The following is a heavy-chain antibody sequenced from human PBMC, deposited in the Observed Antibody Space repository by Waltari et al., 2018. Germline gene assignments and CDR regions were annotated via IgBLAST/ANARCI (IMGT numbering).Heavy chain of an antibody. D-gene: IGHD1-7*01. CDR2: INGDGSST. Sequence: EVQLVESGGGSVQPGGSLSLSCTGSGFLFSSYWMHWVRQGPGAGLVCVSRINGDGSSTTYADSVQGRFTTTRDNAKSTLYLEMNSLKSEDTGVYYCAREENYDFAMDVWGQGTTVTVSS. V-gene: IGHV3-74*01. CDR1: GFLFSSYW. J-gene: IGHJ6*02. CDR3: AREENYDFAMDV.